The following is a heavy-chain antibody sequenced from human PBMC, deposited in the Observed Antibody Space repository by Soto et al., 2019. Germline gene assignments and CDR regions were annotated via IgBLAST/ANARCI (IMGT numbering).Heavy chain of an antibody. CDR2: IYYSGST. CDR1: GGSISSYY. D-gene: IGHD5-18*01. Sequence: QVQLQESGPGLVKPSETLSLTCTVSGGSISSYYWSWIRQPPGKGLEWIGYIYYSGSTNYNPSLRSRATISVDTSKNQFSLKLSSVTAADTAVYYCARDNGYSYGYTLDHWGQGTLVTVSS. V-gene: IGHV4-59*01. J-gene: IGHJ4*02. CDR3: ARDNGYSYGYTLDH.